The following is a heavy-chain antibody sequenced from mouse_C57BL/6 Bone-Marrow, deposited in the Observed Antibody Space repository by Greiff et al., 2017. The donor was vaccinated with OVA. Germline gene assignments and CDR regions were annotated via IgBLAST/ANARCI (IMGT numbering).Heavy chain of an antibody. Sequence: EVKLVESGEGLVKPGGSLKLSCAASGFTFSSYAMSWVRQTPEKRLEWVAYISSGGDYIYYADTVKGRFTISRDNARNTLYLQMSSLKSEDTAMYYCTRPYYYGSSWYFDVWGTGTTVTVSS. CDR2: ISSGGDYI. CDR1: GFTFSSYA. J-gene: IGHJ1*03. CDR3: TRPYYYGSSWYFDV. V-gene: IGHV5-9-1*02. D-gene: IGHD1-1*01.